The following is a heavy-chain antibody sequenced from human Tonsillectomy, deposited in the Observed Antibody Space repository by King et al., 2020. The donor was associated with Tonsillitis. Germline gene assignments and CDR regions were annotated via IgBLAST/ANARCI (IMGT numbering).Heavy chain of an antibody. V-gene: IGHV3-49*03. D-gene: IGHD6-13*01. CDR3: TREGSWYGADY. J-gene: IGHJ4*02. CDR1: GFTFGEYA. Sequence: VQLVESGGGLVQPGRSLRLSCSASGFTFGEYAMSWFRQAPGKGLEWICFIRSNAYGGTSECAASVEGRFTISKNDSESIVFLQMNSLKTEDTAVYFCTREGSWYGADYWGQGNLVTVSS. CDR2: IRSNAYGGTS.